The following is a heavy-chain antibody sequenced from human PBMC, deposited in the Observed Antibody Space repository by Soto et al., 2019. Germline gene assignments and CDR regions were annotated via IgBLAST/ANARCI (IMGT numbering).Heavy chain of an antibody. V-gene: IGHV3-7*03. CDR3: ARFKPYYYDSSGYYYYYYGMDV. CDR2: IKQDGSEK. J-gene: IGHJ6*02. CDR1: GFTFSSYW. Sequence: GGSLRLSCAASGFTFSSYWMSWVRQAPGKGPEWVANIKQDGSEKYYVDSVKGRFTISRDNAKNSLYLQMNSLRAEDTAVYYCARFKPYYYDSSGYYYYYYGMDVWGQGTTVTVSS. D-gene: IGHD3-22*01.